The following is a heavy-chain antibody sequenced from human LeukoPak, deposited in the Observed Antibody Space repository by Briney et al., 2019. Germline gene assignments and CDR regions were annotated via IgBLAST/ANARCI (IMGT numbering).Heavy chain of an antibody. CDR2: INHSGST. D-gene: IGHD3-16*02. J-gene: IGHJ4*02. CDR1: GGSFSGYY. V-gene: IGHV4-34*01. Sequence: SETLFLTCAVYGGSFSGYYWSWIRQPPGKGLEWIGEINHSGSTNYNPSLKSRVTISVDTSKNQFSLKLSSVTAADTAVYYCARGRRTSNYVWGSYRYYFDYWGQGTLVTVSS. CDR3: ARGRRTSNYVWGSYRYYFDY.